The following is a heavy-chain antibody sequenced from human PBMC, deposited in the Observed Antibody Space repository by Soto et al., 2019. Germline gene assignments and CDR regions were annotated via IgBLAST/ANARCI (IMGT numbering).Heavy chain of an antibody. CDR2: LDPEDGET. CDR1: GYTLTELS. D-gene: IGHD3-22*01. CDR3: ATDFIYYYDSSGLAGDY. J-gene: IGHJ4*02. Sequence: ASVKVSCKVSGYTLTELSMHWVRQAPGKGLEWMGGLDPEDGETIYAQKFQGRVTMTEDTSTDTAYMELSSLRYEYTAVYYGATDFIYYYDSSGLAGDYCDRRTLGTVAS. V-gene: IGHV1-24*01.